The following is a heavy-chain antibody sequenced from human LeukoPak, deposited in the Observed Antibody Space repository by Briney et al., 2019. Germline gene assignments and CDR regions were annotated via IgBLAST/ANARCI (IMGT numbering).Heavy chain of an antibody. J-gene: IGHJ5*02. D-gene: IGHD3-16*01. CDR1: GFTFSSYT. CDR2: TSFDGSNK. V-gene: IGHV3-30-3*01. CDR3: AREELGSSLGFDP. Sequence: GGSLRLSCAVSGFTFSSYTIRWVRQPPGKGLEWVAVTSFDGSNKYYADSVKGRFTISRDNSKNTLYLQMNSLRAEDTAVYYCAREELGSSLGFDPWGQGTLVTVSS.